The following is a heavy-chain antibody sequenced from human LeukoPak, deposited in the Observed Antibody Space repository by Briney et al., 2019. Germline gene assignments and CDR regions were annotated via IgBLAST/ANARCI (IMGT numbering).Heavy chain of an antibody. Sequence: ASVKVSCKASGYTFTGYYMHWVRQAPGQGLEWMGWINPNSGGTNYAQKLQGRVTMTTDTSTSTAYMELRSLRSDDTAVYYCARVEDGIRFFDYWGQGTLVTVSS. CDR3: ARVEDGIRFFDY. V-gene: IGHV1-2*02. CDR1: GYTFTGYY. J-gene: IGHJ4*02. CDR2: INPNSGGT. D-gene: IGHD1-14*01.